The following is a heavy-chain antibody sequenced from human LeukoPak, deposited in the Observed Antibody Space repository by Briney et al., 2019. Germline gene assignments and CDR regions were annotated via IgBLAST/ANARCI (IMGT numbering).Heavy chain of an antibody. CDR3: ATNPEDIVVEDYYYYYGMDV. CDR2: IIPIFGTA. J-gene: IGHJ6*04. D-gene: IGHD2-2*01. Sequence: ASVKVSCKASGGTFSSYAISWVRQAPGQGLEWMGGIIPIFGTANYAQKFQGRVTITADKSTSTAYMELSSLRSEGTAVYYCATNPEDIVVEDYYYYYGMDVWGKGTTVTVSS. CDR1: GGTFSSYA. V-gene: IGHV1-69*06.